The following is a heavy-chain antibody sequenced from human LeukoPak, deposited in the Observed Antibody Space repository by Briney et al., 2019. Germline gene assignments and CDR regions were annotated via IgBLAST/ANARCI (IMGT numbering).Heavy chain of an antibody. J-gene: IGHJ4*02. CDR3: AKDLGSDDY. Sequence: GGSLRLSCAASGFTYSSYGMSWVRQAPGKGLEWVSAISGSGGSTYYADSVKGRFTISRDNAKNSLYLQMNSLRAEDTAVYYCAKDLGSDDYWGQGTPVTVSS. V-gene: IGHV3-23*01. D-gene: IGHD3-16*01. CDR1: GFTYSSYG. CDR2: ISGSGGST.